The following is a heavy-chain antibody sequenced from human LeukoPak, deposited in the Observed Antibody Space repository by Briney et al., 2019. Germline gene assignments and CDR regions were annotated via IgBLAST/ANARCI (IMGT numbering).Heavy chain of an antibody. CDR3: ARGAPAKPYPRFDP. Sequence: GASVKVSCKASGYTFTSYGISWVRQAPGQGLEWMDWISAYNGNTNYAQKLQGRVTKTTDTSTSTAYMELRSLRSDDTAVYYCARGAPAKPYPRFDPWGQGTLVTVSS. V-gene: IGHV1-18*01. CDR2: ISAYNGNT. J-gene: IGHJ5*02. CDR1: GYTFTSYG.